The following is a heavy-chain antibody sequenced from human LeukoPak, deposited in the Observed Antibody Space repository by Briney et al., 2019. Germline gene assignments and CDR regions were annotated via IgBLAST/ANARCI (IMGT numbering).Heavy chain of an antibody. J-gene: IGHJ4*02. D-gene: IGHD6-19*01. Sequence: PGGSLRLSCAASGFTFSSDWMSWVRQAPGKGLEWVANIKQDGSEKYYVDSVKGRFTISRDNAKNSLYLQMNSLRAEDTAVYYCARENVAEDYWGQGTLVTVSS. V-gene: IGHV3-7*01. CDR2: IKQDGSEK. CDR3: ARENVAEDY. CDR1: GFTFSSDW.